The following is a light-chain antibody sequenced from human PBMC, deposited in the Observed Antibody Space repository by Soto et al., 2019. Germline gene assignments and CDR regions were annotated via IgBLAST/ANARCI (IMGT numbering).Light chain of an antibody. J-gene: IGKJ4*01. Sequence: EVVMTQSPATLSVSPGEGVTLSCRANQGIGDTLAWYQHKPGQTPRLLIYDASNRVTGIPARFSGSGSGTDFTLTISSLEPEDFAVYYCQQRNDWPLTFGGGTKVDIK. CDR2: DAS. CDR1: QGIGDT. V-gene: IGKV3-11*01. CDR3: QQRNDWPLT.